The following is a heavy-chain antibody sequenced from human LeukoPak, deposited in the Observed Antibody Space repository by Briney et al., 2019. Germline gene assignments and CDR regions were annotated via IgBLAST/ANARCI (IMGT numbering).Heavy chain of an antibody. Sequence: ASVKVSCKVSGYTLTELSMHWVRQAPGKGLEWMGGFDPEDGETIYAQKLQGRVTMTTDTSTSTAYMELRSLRSDDTAVYYCARDRIAVADYYFDYWGQGTLVTVSS. CDR2: FDPEDGET. J-gene: IGHJ4*02. V-gene: IGHV1-24*01. D-gene: IGHD6-19*01. CDR3: ARDRIAVADYYFDY. CDR1: GYTLTELS.